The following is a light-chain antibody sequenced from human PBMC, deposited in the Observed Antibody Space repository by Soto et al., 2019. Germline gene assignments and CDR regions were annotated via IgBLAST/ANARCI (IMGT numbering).Light chain of an antibody. J-gene: IGKJ4*01. CDR2: GAS. Sequence: EIVMTQSPATLSVSPGERATLSCRASQSVSSNLAWYQQKPGQAPRLLIFGASTRATGIPARFSGSGSGTEFTLTISSLQSEDFALYYCQQYYKWPPLTFGGGTKVEIK. CDR1: QSVSSN. V-gene: IGKV3-15*01. CDR3: QQYYKWPPLT.